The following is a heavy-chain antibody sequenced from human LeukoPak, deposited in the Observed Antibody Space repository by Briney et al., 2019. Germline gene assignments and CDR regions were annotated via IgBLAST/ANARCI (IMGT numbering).Heavy chain of an antibody. V-gene: IGHV4-38-2*02. J-gene: IGHJ4*02. CDR2: IYHSGST. D-gene: IGHD6-13*01. CDR1: GYSISSGYY. Sequence: PSETLSLTCTVSGYSISSGYYWGWIRQPPGKGLEWIGSIYHSGSTYYNPSLKSRVTMSVDMPKNQFSLKLSSVTAADTAVYYCARSSRSWSTFGYWGQGTLVTVSS. CDR3: ARSSRSWSTFGY.